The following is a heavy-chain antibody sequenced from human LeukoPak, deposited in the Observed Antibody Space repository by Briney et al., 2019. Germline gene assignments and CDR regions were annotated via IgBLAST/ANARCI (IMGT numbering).Heavy chain of an antibody. V-gene: IGHV4-39*07. CDR3: ARAGSWTEYFQH. J-gene: IGHJ1*01. D-gene: IGHD6-13*01. CDR1: GGSISSSSYY. Sequence: SETLSLTCTVSGGSISSSSYYWGWIRQPPGKGLEWIGSIYYSGSTYYNPSLKSRVTISVDTSKNQFSLKLSSVTAADMAVYYCARAGSWTEYFQHWGQGTLVTVSS. CDR2: IYYSGST.